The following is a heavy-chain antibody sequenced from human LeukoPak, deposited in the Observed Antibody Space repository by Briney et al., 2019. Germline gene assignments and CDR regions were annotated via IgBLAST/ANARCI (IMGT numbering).Heavy chain of an antibody. V-gene: IGHV3-21*01. CDR3: ARDRSGWYAIDY. Sequence: PGGSLRLSCAASGFTFSSYSMNWVRQAPGKGLEWVSSISGSSTYMYYADSEKGRFTISRDTARNSLYLHMNSLRAEDTAVYYCARDRSGWYAIDYWGQGALVTVSS. J-gene: IGHJ4*02. CDR1: GFTFSSYS. CDR2: ISGSSTYM. D-gene: IGHD6-19*01.